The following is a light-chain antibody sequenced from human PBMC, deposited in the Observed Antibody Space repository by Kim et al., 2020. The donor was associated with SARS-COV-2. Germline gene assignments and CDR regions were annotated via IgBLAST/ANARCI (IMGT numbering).Light chain of an antibody. J-gene: IGLJ1*01. CDR3: GSFTGSSYV. Sequence: QSALTQPASVSGSPGQSITISCTGTSSDVGGYNYVSWYQQHPGKAPKLMIYDVSKRPSGVSNRFSGSKSGNTASLTVSGLQAEDEADYYCGSFTGSSYVFGTGTKVTVL. CDR1: SSDVGGYNY. V-gene: IGLV2-14*01. CDR2: DVS.